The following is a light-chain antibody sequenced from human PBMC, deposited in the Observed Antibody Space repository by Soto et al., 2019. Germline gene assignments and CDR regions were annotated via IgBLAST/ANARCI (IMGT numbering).Light chain of an antibody. V-gene: IGKV3-11*01. CDR2: DAS. CDR3: QQRRNWPIT. Sequence: EIVLTQSPATLSLSPGERATLSCWASQSISTYLSWYQQKPGQSPRLLIYDASNRATGIPARFSGSGSGTDFTLTISSLDPEDFAVYYCQQRRNWPITFGQGTRLEIK. CDR1: QSISTY. J-gene: IGKJ5*01.